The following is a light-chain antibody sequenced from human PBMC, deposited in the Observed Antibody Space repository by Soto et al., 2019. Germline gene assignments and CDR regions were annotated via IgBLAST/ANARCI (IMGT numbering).Light chain of an antibody. CDR2: DAS. J-gene: IGKJ5*01. V-gene: IGKV3-11*01. Sequence: IVLTQSPATLSLAPREIATLSCSSSQSVSSDLAWYQQKPGQAPRLLIYDASNRATGIPARFSGSGSGTDFTLTISSLEAEDFAVYYCQQRSNWPPITFGQGTRLEIK. CDR1: QSVSSD. CDR3: QQRSNWPPIT.